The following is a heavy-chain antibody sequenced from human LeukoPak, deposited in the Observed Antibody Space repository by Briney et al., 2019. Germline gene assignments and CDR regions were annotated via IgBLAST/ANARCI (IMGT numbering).Heavy chain of an antibody. CDR2: INPNSGGT. D-gene: IGHD2-15*01. CDR1: GYTFTSYY. Sequence: GASVKVSCKASGYTFTSYYMHWVRQAPGQGLEWMGWINPNSGGTNYAQKFQGRVTMTRDTSISTAYMELSRLRSDDTAVYYCARGPVVVVAATPTMAYDSIRYYYYYYMDVWGKGTTVTVSS. V-gene: IGHV1-2*02. CDR3: ARGPVVVVAATPTMAYDSIRYYYYYYMDV. J-gene: IGHJ6*03.